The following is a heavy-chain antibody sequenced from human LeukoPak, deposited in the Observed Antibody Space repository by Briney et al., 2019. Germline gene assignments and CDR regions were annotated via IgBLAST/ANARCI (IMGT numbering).Heavy chain of an antibody. CDR1: GFTFSSYW. D-gene: IGHD1-14*01. CDR3: ARSNQADDY. V-gene: IGHV3-74*01. J-gene: IGHJ4*02. CDR2: INPGGSSI. Sequence: GGSLRLSCAASGFTFSSYWMHWVRQVPGKGLVWVARINPGGSSITYADSVKGRFTISRDNAKNTLYLQMDSLRAEDTGVYYCARSNQADDYWGQGTPGTVSS.